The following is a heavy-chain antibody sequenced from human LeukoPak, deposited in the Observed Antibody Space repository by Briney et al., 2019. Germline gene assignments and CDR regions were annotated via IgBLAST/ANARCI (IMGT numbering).Heavy chain of an antibody. D-gene: IGHD1-14*01. CDR1: GGTFSSYA. Sequence: GASVKVSCKASGGTFSSYAISWVRQAPGQGLEWMGGIIPIFGTASYAQKFQGRVTITTDESTSTAYMELSSLRPEDTAVYYCARDTKPGHLEGFDAFDIWGQGTMVTVSS. V-gene: IGHV1-69*05. CDR3: ARDTKPGHLEGFDAFDI. CDR2: IIPIFGTA. J-gene: IGHJ3*02.